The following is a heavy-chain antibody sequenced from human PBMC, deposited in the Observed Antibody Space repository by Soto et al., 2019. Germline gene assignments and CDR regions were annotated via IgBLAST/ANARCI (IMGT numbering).Heavy chain of an antibody. CDR1: GGSISSGDDY. J-gene: IGHJ4*02. D-gene: IGHD5-18*01. CDR2: IYYSGST. Sequence: SETLSLTCTVSGGSISSGDDYWSWIRQPPGKGLEWIGSIYYSGSTNYNPSLKSRVTISVDTSKNQFSLKLSSVTAADTAVYYCARHRYSYGVYYFDYWGQGTLVTVS. CDR3: ARHRYSYGVYYFDY. V-gene: IGHV4-30-4*01.